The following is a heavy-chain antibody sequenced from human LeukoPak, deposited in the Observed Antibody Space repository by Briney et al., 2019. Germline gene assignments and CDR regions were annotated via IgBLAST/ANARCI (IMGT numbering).Heavy chain of an antibody. V-gene: IGHV3-30*03. CDR1: GFTFSSYG. D-gene: IGHD6-19*01. CDR3: TTEWVVRAYNLFHFYYYGMDV. CDR2: ISYDGSNK. J-gene: IGHJ6*02. Sequence: GGSLRLSCAASGFTFSSYGMHWVRQAPGKGLEWVAVISYDGSNKYYADSVKGRFTISRDNSKNTLYLQMNSLRAEDTGVYYCTTEWVVRAYNLFHFYYYGMDVWGQGTTVTVSS.